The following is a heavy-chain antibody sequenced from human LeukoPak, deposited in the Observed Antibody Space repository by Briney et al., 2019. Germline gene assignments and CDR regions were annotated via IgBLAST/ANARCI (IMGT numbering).Heavy chain of an antibody. CDR2: INPNSGDT. D-gene: IGHD3-10*01. CDR3: ARLYYYGSGSYLPLDY. J-gene: IGHJ4*02. V-gene: IGHV1-2*02. Sequence: ASVKVSCKAFGYTFTSNYMHWVRQAPGQGLEWMGWINPNSGDTKYAQKFQGRVSMTRDTSINTAYMELSSLRSDDTAVYYCARLYYYGSGSYLPLDYWGQGTLVTVSS. CDR1: GYTFTSNY.